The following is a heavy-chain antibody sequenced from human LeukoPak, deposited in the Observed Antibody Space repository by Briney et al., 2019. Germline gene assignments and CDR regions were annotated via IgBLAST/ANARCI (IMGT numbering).Heavy chain of an antibody. CDR3: ARVRELGENDY. CDR1: GYSFTSYW. V-gene: IGHV5-51*01. CDR2: IYPRDSDS. Sequence: GESLKISCKGSGYSFTSYWIGWVRHMRGKGLEWMGIIYPRDSDSRYSPSFQGQVSISVDKSISTAYLQWSSLKASDTAMYYCARVRELGENDYWGQGTLVTVSS. J-gene: IGHJ4*02. D-gene: IGHD2-21*01.